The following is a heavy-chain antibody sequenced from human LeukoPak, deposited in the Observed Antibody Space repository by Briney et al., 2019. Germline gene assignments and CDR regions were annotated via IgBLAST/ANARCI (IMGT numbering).Heavy chain of an antibody. CDR3: ARDHEARYCYGSGSYYLVGYYFDY. Sequence: GGSLRLSCAASGFTFSSYWMSWVRQAPGKGLEWVANIKQDGSEKYYVDSVKGRFTISRDNAKNSLYLQMNSLRAEDTAVYYCARDHEARYCYGSGSYYLVGYYFDYWGQGTLVTVSS. J-gene: IGHJ4*02. CDR1: GFTFSSYW. V-gene: IGHV3-7*01. CDR2: IKQDGSEK. D-gene: IGHD3-10*01.